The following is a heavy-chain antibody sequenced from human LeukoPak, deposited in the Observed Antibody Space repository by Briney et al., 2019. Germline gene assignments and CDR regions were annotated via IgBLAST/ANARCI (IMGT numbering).Heavy chain of an antibody. D-gene: IGHD6-19*01. CDR2: NSYSGNT. CDR1: GGSISTCY. Sequence: PAETLSLTCTVSGGSISTCYWTWLRQPPGKGLEWIGYNSYSGNTNYNPSLRSRVSISVDMSKSQFSLKLTSVTATDTAVYYCARAGSGWSFDYWGQGTLVTVSS. CDR3: ARAGSGWSFDY. V-gene: IGHV4-59*01. J-gene: IGHJ4*02.